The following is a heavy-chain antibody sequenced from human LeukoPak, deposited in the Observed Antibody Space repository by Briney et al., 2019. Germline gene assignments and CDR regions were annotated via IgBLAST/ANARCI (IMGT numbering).Heavy chain of an antibody. CDR2: INSDGSST. J-gene: IGHJ4*02. V-gene: IGHV3-74*01. CDR1: GFTFSSYW. CDR3: ARVRSSGWSYFDY. Sequence: GGSLRLSCAASGFTFSSYWMHWVRQAPGKGRVWVSRINSDGSSTSYADSVKGRFTISRDNAKNTLYLQMNSLRAEDTAVYYCARVRSSGWSYFDYWGQGTLVTVSS. D-gene: IGHD6-19*01.